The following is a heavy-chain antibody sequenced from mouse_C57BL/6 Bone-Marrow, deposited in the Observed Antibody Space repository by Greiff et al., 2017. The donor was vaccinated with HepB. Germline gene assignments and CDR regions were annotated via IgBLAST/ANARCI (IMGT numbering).Heavy chain of an antibody. CDR3: ARTTPDYYGSSDHWYFDV. J-gene: IGHJ1*03. D-gene: IGHD1-1*01. CDR1: GYTFTSYW. Sequence: QVQLQQPGAELVKPGASVKLSCKASGYTFTSYWMQWVKQRPGQGLEWIGEIDPSDSYTNYNQKFKGKATLTVDTSSSTAYMQLSSLTSEDSAVYYCARTTPDYYGSSDHWYFDVWGTGTTVTVSS. CDR2: IDPSDSYT. V-gene: IGHV1-50*01.